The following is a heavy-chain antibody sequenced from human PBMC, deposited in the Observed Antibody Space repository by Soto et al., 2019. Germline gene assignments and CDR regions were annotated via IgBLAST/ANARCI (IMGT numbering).Heavy chain of an antibody. V-gene: IGHV1-18*01. CDR2: ISAYNGNT. CDR1: GYTFTSYG. Sequence: ASVKVSCKASGYTFTSYGISWVRQAPGQGLEWMGWISAYNGNTNYAQKLQGRVTMTTDTSTSTAYMELRSLRSDDTAVYYCARVWDIVVVPAAMETNWFDPWGQGTLVTSPQ. CDR3: ARVWDIVVVPAAMETNWFDP. J-gene: IGHJ5*02. D-gene: IGHD2-2*01.